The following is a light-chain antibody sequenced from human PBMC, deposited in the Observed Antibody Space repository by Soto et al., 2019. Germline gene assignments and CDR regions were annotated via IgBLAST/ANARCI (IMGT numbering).Light chain of an antibody. CDR2: AAF. J-gene: IGKJ5*01. Sequence: DIQLTQSPSSVSASVGDRVTITCRPSQGISSWLAWYQQKLGKAPQFXIYAAFTLQSGVPSRFSGSGSGTDFTLTISSLQPEDFATYYCQQTYTTTITFGQGTRLEIK. V-gene: IGKV1-12*01. CDR1: QGISSW. CDR3: QQTYTTTIT.